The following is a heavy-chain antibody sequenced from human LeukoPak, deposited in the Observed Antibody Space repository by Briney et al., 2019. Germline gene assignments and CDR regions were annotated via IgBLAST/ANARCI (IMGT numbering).Heavy chain of an antibody. CDR3: ARDAAAAYSYYMDV. D-gene: IGHD6-13*01. J-gene: IGHJ6*03. CDR2: IYYSGST. Sequence: SETLSLTCAVYGGSFSGYYWGWIRQPPGKGLEWIGSIYYSGSTYYNPSLKSRVTISVDTSKNQFSLKLSSVTAADTAVYYCARDAAAAYSYYMDVWGKGTTVTISS. CDR1: GGSFSGYY. V-gene: IGHV4-34*01.